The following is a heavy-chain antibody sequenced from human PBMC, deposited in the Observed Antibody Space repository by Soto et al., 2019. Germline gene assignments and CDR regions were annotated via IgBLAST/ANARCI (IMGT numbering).Heavy chain of an antibody. V-gene: IGHV1-69*18. CDR1: GGTFSRSG. J-gene: IGHJ6*02. Sequence: QVQLVQSGTEVKKPGASVKVSCKASGGTFSRSGFHWVRQAPGQGLEWMGMIVPSVDTTNYAQKFQARVTISADQFTSTVYMELRSLRSGDTAVYYCARCPQPPDTADPYAVDVWGQGTRVIVSS. CDR3: ARCPQPPDTADPYAVDV. D-gene: IGHD5-18*01. CDR2: IVPSVDTT.